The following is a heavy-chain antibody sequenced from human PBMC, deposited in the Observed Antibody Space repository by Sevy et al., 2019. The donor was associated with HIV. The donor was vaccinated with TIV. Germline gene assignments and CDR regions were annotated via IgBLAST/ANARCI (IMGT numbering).Heavy chain of an antibody. D-gene: IGHD3-22*01. CDR2: IRSKAYGGTT. CDR3: TRAPSYYDSSGYFWFAEYFQH. J-gene: IGHJ1*01. CDR1: GFTFGDYA. Sequence: QLGGSLRLSCTASGFTFGDYAMSWVRQAPGQGLEWVGFIRSKAYGGTTEYAASVKGRFTISRDDSKSIAYLQMNSLKTEDTAVYYCTRAPSYYDSSGYFWFAEYFQHWGQGTLVTVSS. V-gene: IGHV3-49*04.